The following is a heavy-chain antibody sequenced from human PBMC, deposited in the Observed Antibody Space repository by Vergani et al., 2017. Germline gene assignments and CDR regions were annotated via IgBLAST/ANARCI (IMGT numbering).Heavy chain of an antibody. CDR2: IYNSGNG. CDR1: GDSIISRSYY. V-gene: IGHV4-39*01. Sequence: QMQLQESGPGLVKAPETLPLTCTVSGDSIISRSYYWGWIRQPPGKGLEWIGSIYNSGNGDSSSSLKSRVTISADTSKNQFSLRLTSVTAADTAVYYCASGKYYSXSTSHFRGRYFDVWGRGTLVTVPS. CDR3: ASGKYYSXSTSHFRGRYFDV. J-gene: IGHJ2*01. D-gene: IGHD3-16*01.